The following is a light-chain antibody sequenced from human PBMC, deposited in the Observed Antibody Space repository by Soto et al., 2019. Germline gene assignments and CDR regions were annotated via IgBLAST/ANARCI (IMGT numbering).Light chain of an antibody. CDR3: QQRSNWPPF. CDR1: QSVSSS. J-gene: IGKJ4*01. Sequence: FVVTQSPDTLSLSPGETATLSCRASQSVSSSVAWYQHKPGQSPRLVVYSGYKRSPGVPARFSGSGSGTDFTLTISSLESDDFAIYYCQQRSNWPPFFGGGTKVDIK. V-gene: IGKV3-11*01. CDR2: SGY.